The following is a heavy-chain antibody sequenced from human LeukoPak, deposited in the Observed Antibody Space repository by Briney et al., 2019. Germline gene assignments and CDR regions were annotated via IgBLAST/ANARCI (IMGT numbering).Heavy chain of an antibody. CDR3: ATRIAASGRYYFEY. Sequence: GGSLRLTCAASGFTVNSNYMSWVRQAPGKGLEWVSVIYSGGSTYYADSVKGRFTISRDNSKNTLYLQMNSLRAEDTAVYYCATRIAASGRYYFEYWGDGNLGTVSS. V-gene: IGHV3-53*01. J-gene: IGHJ4*03. CDR1: GFTVNSNY. CDR2: IYSGGST. D-gene: IGHD6-13*01.